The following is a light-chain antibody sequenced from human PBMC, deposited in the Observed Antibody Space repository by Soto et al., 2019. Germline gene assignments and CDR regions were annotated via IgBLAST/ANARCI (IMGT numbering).Light chain of an antibody. J-gene: IGKJ3*01. CDR3: QQYGSSLFT. CDR2: GAS. CDR1: QSVSSSY. Sequence: EIVLTQSPGTLSLSRGERATLSCRASQSVSSSYLAWYQQKPGQAPRLLIYGASSSATGIPDRFSGSGSGTDFTLTISRLEPEDFAVYYCQQYGSSLFTFGPGTKVDIK. V-gene: IGKV3-20*01.